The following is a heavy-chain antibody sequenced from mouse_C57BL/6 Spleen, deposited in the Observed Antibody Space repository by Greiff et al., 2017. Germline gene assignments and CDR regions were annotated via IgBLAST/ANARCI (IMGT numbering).Heavy chain of an antibody. CDR1: GYSITSGYY. CDR3: AREGGYGNYVWYFDV. CDR2: ISYDGSN. J-gene: IGHJ1*03. Sequence: DVKLVESGPGLVKPSQSLSLTCSVTGYSITSGYYWNWIRQFPGNKLEWMGYISYDGSNNYNPSLKNRISITRDTSKNQFFLKLNSVTTEDTATYYCAREGGYGNYVWYFDVWGTGTTVTVSS. V-gene: IGHV3-6*01. D-gene: IGHD2-1*01.